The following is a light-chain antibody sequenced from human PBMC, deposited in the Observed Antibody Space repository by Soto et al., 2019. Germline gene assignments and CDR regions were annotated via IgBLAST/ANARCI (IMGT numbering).Light chain of an antibody. V-gene: IGLV2-14*01. CDR2: GVT. CDR3: SSYTSGSSHYV. J-gene: IGLJ1*01. Sequence: ALTQPASVSGSPGQSITISCSGTSSDVGAYYSVSWYQHHPGKAPKLIIYGVTNRPSGVSNRFSGSKSGNTASLTISGLQAEDEADYHCSSYTSGSSHYVFGTGTKVTVL. CDR1: SSDVGAYYS.